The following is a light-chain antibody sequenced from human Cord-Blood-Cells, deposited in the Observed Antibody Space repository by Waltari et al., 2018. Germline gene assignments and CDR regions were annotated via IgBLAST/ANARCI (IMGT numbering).Light chain of an antibody. CDR2: KDS. CDR1: ALPKKY. V-gene: IGLV3-16*01. J-gene: IGLJ3*02. Sequence: SYELTQPPSVSVSLGQMARITCSGEALPKKYAYWYQQKPGQFPVLVIYKDSERPSGIPERVSGSSSGTIGTLTISGVQAEDEADYYCLSADSSGTWVFGGGTKLTVL. CDR3: LSADSSGTWV.